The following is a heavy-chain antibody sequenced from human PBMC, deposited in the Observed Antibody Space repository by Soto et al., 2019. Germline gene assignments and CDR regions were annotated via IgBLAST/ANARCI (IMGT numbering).Heavy chain of an antibody. CDR3: AREIERLLGY. Sequence: QVQPVESGGGVVQPGRSLRLSCAASGFTFSSYAMYWVRQAPGKGLEWVAVISYDGSNKYYVDSVKGRFSISRDNSKNTLYLQMNSLRAEDTAVYYCAREIERLLGYWGQGTLVTVSS. V-gene: IGHV3-30-3*01. D-gene: IGHD3-3*01. CDR2: ISYDGSNK. CDR1: GFTFSSYA. J-gene: IGHJ4*02.